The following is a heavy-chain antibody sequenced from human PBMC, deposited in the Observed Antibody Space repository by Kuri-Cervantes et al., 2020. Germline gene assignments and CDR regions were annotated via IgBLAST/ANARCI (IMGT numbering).Heavy chain of an antibody. V-gene: IGHV3-9*01. CDR1: GFTFDDYA. CDR2: ISWNSGSI. J-gene: IGHJ2*01. D-gene: IGHD2-21*02. Sequence: SLKISCAASGFTFDDYAMHWVRQAPGKGLEWVSGISWNSGSIGYADSVKGRFTISRDNAKNTLYPQMNSLRAEDTAVYYCAKDYGEGPAVTANWYFDLWGRGTLVTVSS. CDR3: AKDYGEGPAVTANWYFDL.